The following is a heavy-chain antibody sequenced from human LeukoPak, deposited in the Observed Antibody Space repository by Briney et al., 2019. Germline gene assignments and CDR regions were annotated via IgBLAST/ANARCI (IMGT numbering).Heavy chain of an antibody. CDR3: AGSSGYSSSWYGYYYYYYMDV. V-gene: IGHV1-69*13. J-gene: IGHJ6*03. D-gene: IGHD6-13*01. Sequence: GASVKVSCKASGGTFSSYAISWVRQAPGQGLEWMGGIIPIFGTANYAQKFQGRVTITADESTSTAYMELSSLRSDDTAVYYCAGSSGYSSSWYGYYYYYYMDVWGKGTTVTVSS. CDR2: IIPIFGTA. CDR1: GGTFSSYA.